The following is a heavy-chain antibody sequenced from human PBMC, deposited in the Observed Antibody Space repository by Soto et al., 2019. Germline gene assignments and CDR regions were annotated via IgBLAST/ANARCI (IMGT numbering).Heavy chain of an antibody. J-gene: IGHJ4*02. Sequence: SVKVSCKASGFTFTSSAVQWVRQARGQRLEWIGWIVVGSGNTNYAQKFQERVTITRDMSTSTAYMELSSLRSEDTAVYYCAKEAPVRTLIAATCWHFDYWGQGTLVTVSS. CDR2: IVVGSGNT. V-gene: IGHV1-58*01. D-gene: IGHD5-12*01. CDR3: AKEAPVRTLIAATCWHFDY. CDR1: GFTFTSSA.